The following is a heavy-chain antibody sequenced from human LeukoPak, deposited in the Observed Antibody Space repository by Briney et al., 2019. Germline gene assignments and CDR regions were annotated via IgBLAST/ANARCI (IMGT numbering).Heavy chain of an antibody. D-gene: IGHD2-2*02. CDR2: ISGSGGST. CDR3: AKGEDIAVVPAAIPGDY. Sequence: GGSLRLSCAASGFTFSSYSMNWVRQAPGKGLEWVSAISGSGGSTYYADSVKGRFTISRDNSKNTLYLQMNSLRAEDTAVYYCAKGEDIAVVPAAIPGDYWGQGTLVTVSS. J-gene: IGHJ4*02. V-gene: IGHV3-23*01. CDR1: GFTFSSYS.